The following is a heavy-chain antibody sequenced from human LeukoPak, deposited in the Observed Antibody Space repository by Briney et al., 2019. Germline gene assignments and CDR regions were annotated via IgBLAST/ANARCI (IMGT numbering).Heavy chain of an antibody. CDR2: MNPNSGNT. D-gene: IGHD3-10*01. Sequence: GASVKVSCKASGYTFTSYDINWVRQATGQGLEWMGWMNPNSGNTGYAQKFQGRVTMTRNTSISTAYMELSSLRSEDTAVYYCARGSRGITMVRGVILYYYYGMDVWGQGTTVTVSS. CDR3: ARGSRGITMVRGVILYYYYGMDV. CDR1: GYTFTSYD. J-gene: IGHJ6*02. V-gene: IGHV1-8*01.